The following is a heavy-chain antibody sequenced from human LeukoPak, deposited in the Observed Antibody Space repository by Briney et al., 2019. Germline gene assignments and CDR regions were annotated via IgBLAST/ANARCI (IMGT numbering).Heavy chain of an antibody. CDR3: ARALSWTTESYYYMDV. V-gene: IGHV1-8*01. D-gene: IGHD3/OR15-3a*01. J-gene: IGHJ6*03. Sequence: ASVNVSCKASGYTFTSYDMNGVRQATGQGLEWLGWMNPNSGNTGYAQNFQGRVTITMNTSITTAYMELSSLRSEDTAVYYCARALSWTTESYYYMDVWGKGTTVTVSS. CDR2: MNPNSGNT. CDR1: GYTFTSYD.